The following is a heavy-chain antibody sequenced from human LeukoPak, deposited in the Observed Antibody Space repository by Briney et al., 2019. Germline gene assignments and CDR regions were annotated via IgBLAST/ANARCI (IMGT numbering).Heavy chain of an antibody. CDR2: INSDATST. V-gene: IGHV3-74*01. D-gene: IGHD3-10*01. CDR1: GFTFRRYW. CDR3: GKPTMGRGVNYGVDV. J-gene: IGHJ6*02. Sequence: GGSLRLSCAASGFTFRRYWMPWVRHAPGKGLVWVSRINSDATSTSYADSVKGRFTISRDNAKNTLYLQMDSLGAEDTAVYYCGKPTMGRGVNYGVDVWGQGTTVTVSS.